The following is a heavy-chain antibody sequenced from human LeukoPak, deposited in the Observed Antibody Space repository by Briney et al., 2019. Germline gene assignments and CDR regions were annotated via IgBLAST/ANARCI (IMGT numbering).Heavy chain of an antibody. CDR3: GRPLQRGSWTQRALDY. J-gene: IGHJ4*02. V-gene: IGHV1-8*01. D-gene: IGHD3-10*01. Sequence: ASVKVSCKASGYTFTSYDISWVRQATGQGLEWMGWMNPNSGNAGYAQRFQGRVTMTKNNSISTAYMELTSLRSEDTAVYYCGRPLQRGSWTQRALDYWGQGTLVTVSS. CDR2: MNPNSGNA. CDR1: GYTFTSYD.